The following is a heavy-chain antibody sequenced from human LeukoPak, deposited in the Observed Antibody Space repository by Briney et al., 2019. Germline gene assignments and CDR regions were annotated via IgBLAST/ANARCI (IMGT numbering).Heavy chain of an antibody. Sequence: SETLSLTCTVSGGSISSSGYYWGWIRQPPGKGLEWIGNIYYSGSTYYNSSLKSRITISVDTSKNQFSLKLNSVTAADTAAYYCARLSAHCSSSCCYFDCWGQGTLVTVSS. CDR3: ARLSAHCSSSCCYFDC. J-gene: IGHJ4*02. CDR2: IYYSGST. V-gene: IGHV4-39*01. CDR1: GGSISSSGYY. D-gene: IGHD2-2*01.